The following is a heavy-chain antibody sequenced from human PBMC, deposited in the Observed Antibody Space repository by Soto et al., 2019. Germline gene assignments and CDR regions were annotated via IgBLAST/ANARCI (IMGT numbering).Heavy chain of an antibody. CDR3: ARVGYCSSPGCFDY. CDR2: IYYSGRT. J-gene: IGHJ4*02. D-gene: IGHD2-2*01. V-gene: IGHV4-39*01. CDR1: GGSISSSSYY. Sequence: QLQLQESGPGLVKPSETLSLTCTVSGGSISSSSYYWGWIRQPPGKGLEWIGSIYYSGRTYYNPSLKSRVTISVDTSKNQFSLKLSSVTAADTAVYYCARVGYCSSPGCFDYWGQGTLVTVSS.